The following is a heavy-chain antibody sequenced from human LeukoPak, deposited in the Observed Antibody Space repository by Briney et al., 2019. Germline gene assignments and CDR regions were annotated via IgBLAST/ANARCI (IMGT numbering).Heavy chain of an antibody. Sequence: SETLSLTCTVSGGSISSGDYYWSWIRQPPGKGPEWIGYIYYSGSTYYNPSLRSRVTISADTSKNQFSLKLSSVTAADTAVYYCARWGRDDYWGQGTLVAVSS. V-gene: IGHV4-30-4*01. CDR2: IYYSGST. CDR1: GGSISSGDYY. J-gene: IGHJ4*02. CDR3: ARWGRDDY. D-gene: IGHD3-16*01.